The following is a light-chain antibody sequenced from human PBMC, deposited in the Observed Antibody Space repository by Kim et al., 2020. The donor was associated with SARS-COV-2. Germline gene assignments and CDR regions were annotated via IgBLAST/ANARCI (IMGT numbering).Light chain of an antibody. CDR2: ASF. CDR1: QHISSW. CDR3: QQYSTSPYT. J-gene: IGKJ2*01. Sequence: SASVGDSVTITCRASQHISSWLAWYQQRPEKSPKSLIYASFRLQRGVPSRSSGSGSGTEFTLTISGLQPEDFATYYCQQYSTSPYTFGQGTKLEI. V-gene: IGKV1D-16*01.